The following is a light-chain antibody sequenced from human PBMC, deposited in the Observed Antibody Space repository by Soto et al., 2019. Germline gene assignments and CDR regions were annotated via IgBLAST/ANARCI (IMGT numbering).Light chain of an antibody. CDR1: ESITSW. J-gene: IGKJ1*01. Sequence: DIQMTQSPSTLSASIGDRVTITCRASESITSWVAWYQQKPGKAPKVLIYKASSLESGVPSRFSGSGSGTEFTLTISSLQPDDFATYYCQQYNSYPWTFGQGTEVEIK. CDR3: QQYNSYPWT. CDR2: KAS. V-gene: IGKV1-5*03.